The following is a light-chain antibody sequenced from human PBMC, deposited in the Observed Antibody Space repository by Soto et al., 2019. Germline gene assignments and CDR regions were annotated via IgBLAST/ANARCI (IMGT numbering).Light chain of an antibody. J-gene: IGKJ5*01. CDR3: QQDHNLPIT. CDR1: QSVSSN. Sequence: EIVMTLSPVTLSVSPGERATLYCRASQSVSSNLAWHQQKPGQAPRILMYDASTRATGIPARFSGSGSGTEFTLTISSLQSEYFAVYYCQQDHNLPITFGQGTRLEI. V-gene: IGKV3-15*01. CDR2: DAS.